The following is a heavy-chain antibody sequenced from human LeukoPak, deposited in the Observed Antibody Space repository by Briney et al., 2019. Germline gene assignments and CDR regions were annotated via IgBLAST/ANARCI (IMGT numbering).Heavy chain of an antibody. CDR1: GGSISSRSYD. V-gene: IGHV4-39*01. D-gene: IGHD5-24*01. CDR2: IYYSGST. CDR3: ARQFVRWLHPTPRFDF. Sequence: SETLSLTFTVPGGSISSRSYDRGSIRQPPGKGLERIGSIYYSGSTYYNPSLKSRVTISVDTSKNQFSLKLSSVTAADTAVYYCARQFVRWLHPTPRFDFWGQGTLVTVSS. J-gene: IGHJ4*02.